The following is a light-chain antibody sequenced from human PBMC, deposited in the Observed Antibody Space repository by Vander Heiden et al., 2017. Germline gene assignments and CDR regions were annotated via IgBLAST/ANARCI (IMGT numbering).Light chain of an antibody. Sequence: DIVMTQSPDSLAVSLGDRATINCESSQSILTSSNNNNYLAWYQQKPGQPPKLLMYWASTRESGVPDRFSGGGSGTVFSLTISSLQAEDVAVYYCQQYVATPLNFGLGTRVDIK. V-gene: IGKV4-1*01. CDR3: QQYVATPLN. CDR1: QSILTSSNNNNY. CDR2: WAS. J-gene: IGKJ3*01.